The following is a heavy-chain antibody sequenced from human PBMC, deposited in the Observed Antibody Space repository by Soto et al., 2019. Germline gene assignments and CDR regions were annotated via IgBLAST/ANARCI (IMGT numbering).Heavy chain of an antibody. CDR3: ARDGYDGSGSPYPAY. V-gene: IGHV4-59*01. J-gene: IGHJ4*02. Sequence: PSETLSLTCSVSGGSMSEYFWSWIRQSPGKGLEWIGYIYYLGSTDYNPSLKSRVTISVDTSKGQFSLGLTSVTAADTAVYYCARDGYDGSGSPYPAYWGPGTQVTVSS. CDR1: GGSMSEYF. D-gene: IGHD3-10*01. CDR2: IYYLGST.